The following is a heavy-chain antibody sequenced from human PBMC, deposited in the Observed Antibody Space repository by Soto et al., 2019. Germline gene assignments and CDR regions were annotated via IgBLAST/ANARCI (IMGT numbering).Heavy chain of an antibody. CDR3: AREVSSYGSRYFAS. CDR2: IYYTGRT. CDR1: GGSVRGYY. Sequence: QVQLQESGPGLVKPSETLSLTCTVSGGSVRGYYWTWIRQPPGKGLEWIGYIYYTGRTKYNPSLKSRVDISVDPSENQFSLKLSSVTAADTAVYYCAREVSSYGSRYFASWGQGPLVTVSS. V-gene: IGHV4-59*02. D-gene: IGHD5-18*01. J-gene: IGHJ4*02.